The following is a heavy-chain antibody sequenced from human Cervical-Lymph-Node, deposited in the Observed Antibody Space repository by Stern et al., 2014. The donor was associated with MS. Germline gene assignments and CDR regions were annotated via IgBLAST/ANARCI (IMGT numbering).Heavy chain of an antibody. CDR3: AHMNRGDGYYYGMDV. CDR1: GFSLSTSGVG. V-gene: IGHV2-5*02. D-gene: IGHD3-16*01. Sequence: QVTLRESGPTLVKPTQTLTLTCTFSGFSLSTSGVGVGWIRQPPGKALEWLARIYWDDDKRYSPSLKSRLTITKDTSKNQVVLTMTNMDPVDTATYYCAHMNRGDGYYYGMDVWGQGTTVTVSS. J-gene: IGHJ6*02. CDR2: IYWDDDK.